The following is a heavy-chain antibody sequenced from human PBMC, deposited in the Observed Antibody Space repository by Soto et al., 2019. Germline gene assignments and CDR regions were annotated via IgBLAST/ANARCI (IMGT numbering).Heavy chain of an antibody. CDR2: IYYSGST. CDR3: ARGEPSLYYYYMDV. D-gene: IGHD6-6*01. J-gene: IGHJ6*03. CDR1: GGSISSYY. Sequence: TSETLSLTCTVSGGSISSYYWSWIRQPPGKGLEWIGYIYYSGSTNYNPSLKSRVTISVDTSKNQFSLKLSSVTAADTAVYYCARGEPSLYYYYMDVWGKGTTGTVSS. V-gene: IGHV4-59*01.